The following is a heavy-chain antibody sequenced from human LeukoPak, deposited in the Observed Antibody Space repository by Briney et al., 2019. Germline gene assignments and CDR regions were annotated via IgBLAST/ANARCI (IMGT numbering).Heavy chain of an antibody. CDR1: GYTFTSYG. CDR3: ARDLYSSGWYYYYYGMDV. D-gene: IGHD6-19*01. V-gene: IGHV1-18*01. Sequence: ASVKVSCKASGYTFTSYGISWVRQAPGQGLERMGWISAYNGNTNYAQKLQGRVTMTTDTSTSTAYMELRSLRSDDTAVYYCARDLYSSGWYYYYYGMDVWGQGTTVTVSS. CDR2: ISAYNGNT. J-gene: IGHJ6*02.